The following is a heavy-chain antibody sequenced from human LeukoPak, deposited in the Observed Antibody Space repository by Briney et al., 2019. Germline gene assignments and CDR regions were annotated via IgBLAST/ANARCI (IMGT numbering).Heavy chain of an antibody. V-gene: IGHV3-48*01. J-gene: IGHJ6*03. CDR1: GFTFSSYS. CDR2: ISSSSDTI. CDR3: ARSQKSAGRTLPGTTTYSYYYYMDV. D-gene: IGHD2/OR15-2a*01. Sequence: GGSLRLSCAASGFTFSSYSMNWVRQAPGKGLEWVSYISSSSDTIYYADSVKGRFTISRDNAKNSLYLQMNSLRAEDTAVYYCARSQKSAGRTLPGTTTYSYYYYMDVWGKGTTVTVSS.